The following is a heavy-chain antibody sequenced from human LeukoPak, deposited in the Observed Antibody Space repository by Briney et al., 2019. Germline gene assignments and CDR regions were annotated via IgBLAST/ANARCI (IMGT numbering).Heavy chain of an antibody. CDR2: ISSSGSTI. Sequence: PGGSLRLSCAASGFTFSDYYMSWIRQAPGKGLEWVSYISSSGSTIYYANSVKGRFTISRDNAKNSLYLQMNSLRAEDTAVYYCARDRGPGGRAVRPVYYFDYWGQGTLVTVSS. CDR3: ARDRGPGGRAVRPVYYFDY. V-gene: IGHV3-11*04. CDR1: GFTFSDYY. J-gene: IGHJ4*02. D-gene: IGHD3-10*01.